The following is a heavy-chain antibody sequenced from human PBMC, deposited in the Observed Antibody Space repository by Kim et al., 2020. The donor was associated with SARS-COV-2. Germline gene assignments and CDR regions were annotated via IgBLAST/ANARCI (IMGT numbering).Heavy chain of an antibody. V-gene: IGHV4-31*03. CDR1: GGSISSGGYY. CDR2: IYYSGST. CDR3: ARVSVDTAMVTSIQYFDY. J-gene: IGHJ4*02. D-gene: IGHD5-18*01. Sequence: SETLSLTCTVSGGSISSGGYYWSWIRQHPGKGLEWIGYIYYSGSTYYNPSLKSRVTISVDTSKNQFSLKLSSVTAADTAVYYCARVSVDTAMVTSIQYFDYWGQGTLVTVSS.